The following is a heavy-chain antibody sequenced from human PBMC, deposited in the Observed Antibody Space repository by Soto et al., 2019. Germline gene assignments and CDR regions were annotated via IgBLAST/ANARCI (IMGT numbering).Heavy chain of an antibody. V-gene: IGHV1-18*01. Sequence: ASVNVSCKASGYTFTSYGISWVRQAPGQGLEWMGWISAYNGNTNYAQKLQGRVTMTTDTSTSTAYMELRSLRSDDTAVYYCARATFLHVLVEHQDAYAIWGQATTITV. CDR2: ISAYNGNT. D-gene: IGHD2-2*01. CDR3: ARATFLHVLVEHQDAYAI. CDR1: GYTFTSYG. J-gene: IGHJ3*02.